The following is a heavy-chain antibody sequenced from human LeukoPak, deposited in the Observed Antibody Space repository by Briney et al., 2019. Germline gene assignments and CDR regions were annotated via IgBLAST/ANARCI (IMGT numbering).Heavy chain of an antibody. D-gene: IGHD3-10*01. CDR3: ARTYYYGSGSYHAFDI. J-gene: IGHJ3*02. CDR2: INHSGST. V-gene: IGHV4-34*01. CDR1: GESFSGYY. Sequence: SETLSLTCAVYGESFSGYYWSWIRQPPGKGLEWIGEINHSGSTNYNPSLKSRVTISVDTSKNQFSLKLSSVTAADTAVYYCARTYYYGSGSYHAFDIWGQGTMVTVSS.